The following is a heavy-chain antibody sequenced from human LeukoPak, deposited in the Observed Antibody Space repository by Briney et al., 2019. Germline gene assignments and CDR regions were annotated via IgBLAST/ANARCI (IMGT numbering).Heavy chain of an antibody. CDR3: ARVLPFGAFGVVIPNWFDP. J-gene: IGHJ5*02. CDR1: GFTFSSYW. V-gene: IGHV3-7*03. Sequence: PGGSLRLSCAASGFTFSSYWMSWVRQAPGKGLEWVANIKQNGSEKYYVDSVKGRFTTSRDNAKNSLYLQMNSLRAEDTAVYYCARVLPFGAFGVVIPNWFDPWGQGTLVTVSS. D-gene: IGHD3-3*01. CDR2: IKQNGSEK.